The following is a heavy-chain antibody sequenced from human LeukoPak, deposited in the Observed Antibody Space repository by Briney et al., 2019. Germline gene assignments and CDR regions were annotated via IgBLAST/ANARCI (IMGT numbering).Heavy chain of an antibody. CDR1: GGSSSSGDYY. CDR3: ARDLLNEGNHLDY. J-gene: IGHJ4*02. CDR2: IYYSGST. D-gene: IGHD4-23*01. V-gene: IGHV4-30-4*01. Sequence: SETLSLTCTVSGGSSSSGDYYWSWIRQPPGKGLEWIGYIYYSGSTYYNPSLKSRVTISVDTSKNQFSLKLSSVTAADTAVYYCARDLLNEGNHLDYWGQGTLVTVSS.